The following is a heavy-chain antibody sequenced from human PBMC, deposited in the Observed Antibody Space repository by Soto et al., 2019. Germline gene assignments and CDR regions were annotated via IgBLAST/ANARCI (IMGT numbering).Heavy chain of an antibody. CDR1: GFTFSDYW. D-gene: IGHD1-20*01. V-gene: IGHV3-74*01. Sequence: GGSLRLSCAASGFTFSDYWMHWVRQAPGKGLVWVSRINSDGSSTFYADSVEGRFTISRDNAKNTLYLQMNSLRAEDTAVYYCASSLITPFDYWGQGTLVTVSS. CDR2: INSDGSST. J-gene: IGHJ4*02. CDR3: ASSLITPFDY.